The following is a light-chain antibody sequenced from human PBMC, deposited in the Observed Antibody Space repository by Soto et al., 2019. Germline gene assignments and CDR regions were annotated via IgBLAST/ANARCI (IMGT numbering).Light chain of an antibody. Sequence: DIQMTQSPSSLSASVGDRVTITCRASQSISSYLNWYQQKPGKAPKLLIYAASSLQSGVPSRFSGSGSGTYFTLTISSLQPEDFATYYCQQSYSTPPAFGTGTKVDIK. CDR1: QSISSY. V-gene: IGKV1-39*01. J-gene: IGKJ3*01. CDR3: QQSYSTPPA. CDR2: AAS.